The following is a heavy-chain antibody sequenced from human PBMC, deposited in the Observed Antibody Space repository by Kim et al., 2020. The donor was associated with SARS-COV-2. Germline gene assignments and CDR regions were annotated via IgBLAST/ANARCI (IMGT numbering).Heavy chain of an antibody. CDR1: GFTFSSYG. Sequence: GGSLRLSCAASGFTFSSYGMHWVRQAPGKGLEWVAVISYDGSNKYYADSVKGRFTISRDNSKNTLYLQMNSLRAEDTAVYYCAKRSGKSKPQYYYYGMDV. D-gene: IGHD1-26*01. CDR2: ISYDGSNK. CDR3: AKRSGKSKPQYYYYGMDV. V-gene: IGHV3-30*18. J-gene: IGHJ6*01.